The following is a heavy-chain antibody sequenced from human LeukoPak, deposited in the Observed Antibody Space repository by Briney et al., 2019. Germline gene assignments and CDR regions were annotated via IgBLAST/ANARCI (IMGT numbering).Heavy chain of an antibody. CDR2: IYYSGST. J-gene: IGHJ4*02. Sequence: SETLSLTCTVSGGSIGSSSYYWGWIRQPPGKGLNWIGSIYYSGSTYYNPSLKRRVTISVDTSKNHFSLKLSSVTAADTAVYYCARDGYLAVDYWGQGTLVTVSS. V-gene: IGHV4-39*07. CDR1: GGSIGSSSYY. D-gene: IGHD2-2*03. CDR3: ARDGYLAVDY.